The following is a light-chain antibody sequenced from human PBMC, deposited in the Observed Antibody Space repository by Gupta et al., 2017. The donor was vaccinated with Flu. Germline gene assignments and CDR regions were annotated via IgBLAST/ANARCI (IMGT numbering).Light chain of an antibody. V-gene: IGLV1-44*01. J-gene: IGLJ1*01. CDR3: AAWDDSLNGHYV. CDR1: SSNIGSNT. Sequence: QSVLAQPPSASGTPGQRVTISCSGSSSNIGSNTVNWYQQVPSAAPKLLIYGNNQRPSGVPDRFSGSKSGTSASLAISGLQSEDEADYYCAAWDDSLNGHYVFGTGTRVTV. CDR2: GNN.